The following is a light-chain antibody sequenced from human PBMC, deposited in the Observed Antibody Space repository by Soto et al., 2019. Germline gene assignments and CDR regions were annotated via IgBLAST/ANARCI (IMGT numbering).Light chain of an antibody. CDR3: PQSYSPPWT. CDR1: QTISSY. J-gene: IGKJ1*01. V-gene: IGKV1-39*01. Sequence: MHMNQSTSSLSASSGDTVPTTLQASQTISSYLNGYQQKPGKAPKLLIFAASSLQSGVPSRFSGSGSGTDFTLTISSLQPEDFATYYCPQSYSPPWTIGRRTKVDIK. CDR2: AAS.